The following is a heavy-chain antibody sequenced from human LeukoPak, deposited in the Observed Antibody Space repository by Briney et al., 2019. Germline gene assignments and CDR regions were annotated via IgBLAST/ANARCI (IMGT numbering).Heavy chain of an antibody. Sequence: PGGSLRLSCAASGFTFSSYSMNWVRQAPGKGLEWVSYISSSSDTIYYADSVKGQFTISRDNAKNSLYLQVNSLRAEDTAVYYCARDAFIAAAGIRGAPSDYWGQGTLVTVSS. CDR3: ARDAFIAAAGIRGAPSDY. J-gene: IGHJ4*02. D-gene: IGHD6-13*01. V-gene: IGHV3-48*04. CDR1: GFTFSSYS. CDR2: ISSSSDTI.